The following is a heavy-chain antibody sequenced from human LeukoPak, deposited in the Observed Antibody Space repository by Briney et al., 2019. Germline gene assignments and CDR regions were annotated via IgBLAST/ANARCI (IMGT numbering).Heavy chain of an antibody. CDR2: ISYDGSNK. Sequence: PGGSLRLSCAASGFTFSSYGMHWVRQAPGKGLEWVAVISYDGSNKYYADSVKGRFTISRDNSKNTLYLQMNSLRAEDTAVYYCAKDRASFTDWNDAPGAFDIWGQGTMVTVS. J-gene: IGHJ3*02. CDR3: AKDRASFTDWNDAPGAFDI. D-gene: IGHD1-1*01. CDR1: GFTFSSYG. V-gene: IGHV3-30*18.